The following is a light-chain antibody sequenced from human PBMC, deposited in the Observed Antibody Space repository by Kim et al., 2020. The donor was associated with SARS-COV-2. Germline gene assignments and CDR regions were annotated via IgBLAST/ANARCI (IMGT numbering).Light chain of an antibody. Sequence: DIQLTQSPSFLSASVGDRVTITCRASQGVSSYLAWYQQKPGKAPNLLISAASTLQSGVPSRFGGSGSGTEFTLTISSLQPEDFATYYCQQLHSYPRTFGGGTKLEI. CDR2: AAS. CDR1: QGVSSY. CDR3: QQLHSYPRT. J-gene: IGKJ4*01. V-gene: IGKV1-9*01.